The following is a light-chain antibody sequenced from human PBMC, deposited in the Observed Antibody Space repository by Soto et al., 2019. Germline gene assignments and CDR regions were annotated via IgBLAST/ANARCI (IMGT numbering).Light chain of an antibody. V-gene: IGKV1-5*01. CDR3: QQYKNYLT. CDR2: GAS. J-gene: IGKJ1*01. CDR1: QSVSIW. Sequence: DIQMTQSPSTLSASVGDRVTFTCRASQSVSIWLAWYQQKPGKAPKLLISGASTLESGVPSRFSGSGSATEFTPTISSLQPDDFADYYCQQYKNYLTFGQGTKVEIK.